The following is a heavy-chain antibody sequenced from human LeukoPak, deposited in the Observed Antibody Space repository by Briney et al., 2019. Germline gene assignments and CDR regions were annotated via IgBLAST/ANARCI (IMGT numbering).Heavy chain of an antibody. V-gene: IGHV3-21*01. CDR2: ISSSSSYI. Sequence: GGSLRLSCAASGFTFSSYSMNWVRQAPGKGLEWVSSISSSSSYIYYADSVKGRFTISRDNAKNSLYLQMNSLRAEDTAVYYCARDRSSVYTLFFDYWGQGTLVTVSS. CDR3: ARDRSSVYTLFFDY. D-gene: IGHD3-22*01. J-gene: IGHJ4*02. CDR1: GFTFSSYS.